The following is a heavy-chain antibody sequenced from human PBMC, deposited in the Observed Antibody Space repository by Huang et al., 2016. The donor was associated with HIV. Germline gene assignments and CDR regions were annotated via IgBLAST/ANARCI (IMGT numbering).Heavy chain of an antibody. D-gene: IGHD3-10*01. J-gene: IGHJ6*03. Sequence: QVQLVQSGADVKTPGSSVKVSCKASGGTFSSYAISWVRQAPGQGLEWMGGIIPIFPTANYAQKFQGRIRISADESTTTAHIELNNLRSDDTAVYYRARGKYYYGRGGYYHNFYNMDVWGKGTTVTVSS. CDR2: IIPIFPTA. V-gene: IGHV1-69*13. CDR3: ARGKYYYGRGGYYHNFYNMDV. CDR1: GGTFSSYA.